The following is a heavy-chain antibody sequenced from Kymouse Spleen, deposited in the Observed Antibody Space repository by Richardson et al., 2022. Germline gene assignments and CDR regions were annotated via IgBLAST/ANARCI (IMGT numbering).Heavy chain of an antibody. CDR3: AAILTGYYLHFDY. CDR1: GGSISSSSYY. V-gene: IGHV4-39*01. Sequence: QLQLQESGPGLVKPSETLSLTCTVSGGSISSSSYYWGWIRQPPGKGLEWIGSIYYSGSTYYNPSLKSRVTISVDTSKNQFSLKLSSVTAADTAVYYCAAILTGYYLHFDYWGQGTLVTVSS. J-gene: IGHJ4*02. D-gene: IGHD3-9*01. CDR2: IYYSGST.